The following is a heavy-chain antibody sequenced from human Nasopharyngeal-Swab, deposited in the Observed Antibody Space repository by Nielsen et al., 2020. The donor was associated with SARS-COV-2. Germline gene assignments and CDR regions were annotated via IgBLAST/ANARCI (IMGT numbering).Heavy chain of an antibody. V-gene: IGHV3-7*01. J-gene: IGHJ5*02. Sequence: GGSLRLSCAASGFPFRNYYMTWVRQPPGKGLEWVANIKQGGSEQFYVDSVKGRFTISRDDAKNSVYLQMNSLRAEDTAVYYCARDRAQYYYDSSGYYNWFDPWGQGTLVTVSS. CDR1: GFPFRNYY. D-gene: IGHD3-22*01. CDR3: ARDRAQYYYDSSGYYNWFDP. CDR2: IKQGGSEQ.